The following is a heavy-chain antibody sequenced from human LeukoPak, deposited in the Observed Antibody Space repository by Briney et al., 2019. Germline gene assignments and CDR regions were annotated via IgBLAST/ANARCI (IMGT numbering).Heavy chain of an antibody. CDR2: ISYDGSNK. V-gene: IGHV3-30-3*01. Sequence: GGSLRLSCAASGFTFSSYAMHWARQAPGKGLEWVAVISYDGSNKYYADSVKGRFTISRDNSKNTLYLQMNSLRAEDTAVYYCARDPPTYSSSPHFDYWGQGTLVTVSS. CDR3: ARDPPTYSSSPHFDY. J-gene: IGHJ4*02. D-gene: IGHD6-6*01. CDR1: GFTFSSYA.